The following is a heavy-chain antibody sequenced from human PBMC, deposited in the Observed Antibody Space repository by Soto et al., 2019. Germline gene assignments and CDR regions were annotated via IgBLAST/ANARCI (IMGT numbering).Heavy chain of an antibody. J-gene: IGHJ6*02. CDR1: GFTFSSYA. D-gene: IGHD1-26*01. CDR2: ISGSGGNA. V-gene: IGHV3-23*01. CDR3: AKDGASGSYPPYYYFGMDV. Sequence: GSLRLSCAASGFTFSSYAMSWVRQAPGKGLEWVSTISGSGGNAYYADSVKGRFSISRDNSKNTLRLQMNSLRADDTAVYYCAKDGASGSYPPYYYFGMDVWGQGTTVTVSS.